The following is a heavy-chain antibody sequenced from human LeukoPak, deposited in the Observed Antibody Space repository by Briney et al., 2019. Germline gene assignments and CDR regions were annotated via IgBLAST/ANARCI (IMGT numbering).Heavy chain of an antibody. D-gene: IGHD2-2*01. CDR3: ARRIPHIPHCSSTSCRGADPSNWFDP. CDR1: EYSFTSYW. CDR2: IYPGDSET. V-gene: IGHV5-51*01. Sequence: GESLHIPCKGSEYSFTSYWIGWARQMPGKGLEWMGIIYPGDSETRTNTPFQGQVTIAADKSISTAYLQWSSLKASDIAMYYCARRIPHIPHCSSTSCRGADPSNWFDPWGQGTLVTVSS. J-gene: IGHJ5*02.